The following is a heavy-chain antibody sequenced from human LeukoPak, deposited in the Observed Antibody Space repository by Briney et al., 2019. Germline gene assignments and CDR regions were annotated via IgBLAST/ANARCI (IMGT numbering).Heavy chain of an antibody. J-gene: IGHJ4*02. CDR2: IYYSGST. CDR1: GGSISSYY. Sequence: PSETLSLTCTVSGGSISSYYWSRIRQPPGKGLEWIGYIYYSGSTNYNPSLKSRVTISVDTSKNQLSLKLSSVTAADTAVYYCARHAFGYDILTGYYPVGGFDYWGQGTLVAVSS. CDR3: ARHAFGYDILTGYYPVGGFDY. V-gene: IGHV4-59*01. D-gene: IGHD3-9*01.